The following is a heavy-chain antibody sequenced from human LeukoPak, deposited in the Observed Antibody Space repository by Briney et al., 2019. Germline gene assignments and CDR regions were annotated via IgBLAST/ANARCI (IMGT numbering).Heavy chain of an antibody. D-gene: IGHD3-22*01. J-gene: IGHJ5*02. CDR3: AREPFYYDSSGLPGGWFDP. CDR2: IYTSGST. CDR1: GGSISSYY. Sequence: SETLSLTCTVSGGSISSYYWSWIRQPAGKGLEWIGRIYTSGSTNYNPSLKSRVTMSVDTSKNQFSPKLSSVTAADTAVYYCAREPFYYDSSGLPGGWFDPWGQGTLVTVSS. V-gene: IGHV4-4*07.